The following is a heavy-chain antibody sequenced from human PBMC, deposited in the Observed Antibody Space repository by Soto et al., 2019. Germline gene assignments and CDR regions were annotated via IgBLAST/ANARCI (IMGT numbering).Heavy chain of an antibody. CDR2: ISGSGGGT. CDR3: AKSRGSGSYFNPSDAFDF. D-gene: IGHD3-10*01. V-gene: IGHV3-23*01. J-gene: IGHJ3*01. Sequence: DWVSSISGSGGGTYYADSVKGRFTISRDNSKNTLSLQMNSLRAEDTAVYYCAKSRGSGSYFNPSDAFDFWGQGTMVTVS.